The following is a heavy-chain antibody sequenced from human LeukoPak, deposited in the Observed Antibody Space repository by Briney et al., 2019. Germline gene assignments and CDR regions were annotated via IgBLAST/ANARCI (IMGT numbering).Heavy chain of an antibody. CDR1: GFTFSDYY. D-gene: IGHD6-13*01. CDR2: ISNSGSTI. J-gene: IGHJ4*02. Sequence: GGSLRLSCAASGFTFSDYYMSWIRQAPGKGLEWVSYISNSGSTIYYADSVKGRFFISRDNAKNSLYPQMNSLRAEDTAIYYCVKGPLVRLDYWGQGTLVTVSS. V-gene: IGHV3-11*01. CDR3: VKGPLVRLDY.